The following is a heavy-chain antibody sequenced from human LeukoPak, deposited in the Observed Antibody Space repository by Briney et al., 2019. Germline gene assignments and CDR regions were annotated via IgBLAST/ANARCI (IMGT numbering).Heavy chain of an antibody. Sequence: GGSLRLSCAASGFIFSNYAMSWVRQAPGKGLEWVSSIIASGGTTYYADSVKGRFTISRDNSKNTVYLQMNTLRAEDTAVYYCAKGAGGSYGLYYFDYWGQGALVTVSS. V-gene: IGHV3-23*01. CDR1: GFIFSNYA. D-gene: IGHD3-10*01. CDR3: AKGAGGSYGLYYFDY. CDR2: IIASGGTT. J-gene: IGHJ4*02.